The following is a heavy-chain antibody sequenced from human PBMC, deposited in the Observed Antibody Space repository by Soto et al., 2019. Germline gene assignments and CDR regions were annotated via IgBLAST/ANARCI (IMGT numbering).Heavy chain of an antibody. D-gene: IGHD3-22*01. Sequence: GGSLRLSCAASGFTFSSYGMHWVRQAPGKGLEWVAVIWYDGSNKYYADSVKGRFTISRDNSKNTLYLQMNSLRAEDTAVYYCARDRHYYDSSGRDAFDIWGQGTMVTVSS. CDR1: GFTFSSYG. J-gene: IGHJ3*02. V-gene: IGHV3-33*01. CDR2: IWYDGSNK. CDR3: ARDRHYYDSSGRDAFDI.